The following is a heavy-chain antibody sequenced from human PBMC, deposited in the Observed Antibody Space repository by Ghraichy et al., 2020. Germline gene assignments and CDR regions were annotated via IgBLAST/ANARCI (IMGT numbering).Heavy chain of an antibody. J-gene: IGHJ6*03. CDR1: KFIFRNYP. V-gene: IGHV3-23*01. CDR3: AKQWSGYDYMDV. D-gene: IGHD3-3*01. CDR2: ISYDGGET. Sequence: GGSLRLSCAVSKFIFRNYPLSWVRQAPGKGLEWVSTISYDGGETYYADSAKGRFTISRDTSKNTLYLQMNRLRVEDTAVYYCAKQWSGYDYMDVWGKGTTVTVSS.